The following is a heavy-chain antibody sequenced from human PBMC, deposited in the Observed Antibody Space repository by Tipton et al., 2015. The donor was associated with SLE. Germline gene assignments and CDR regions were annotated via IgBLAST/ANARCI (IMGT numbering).Heavy chain of an antibody. CDR3: TRHDYDDNGYYMHYFDY. J-gene: IGHJ4*02. V-gene: IGHV4-38-2*01. CDR2: ISHSGNT. D-gene: IGHD3-22*01. CDR1: GYSISSGHY. Sequence: TLSLTCAVSGYSISSGHYWGWIRQPPGKGPEWIASISHSGNTYYNPSLKSRVSMSIDTSKNQVFLRLSSVTAADTAVYYCTRHDYDDNGYYMHYFDYWGQGTLVTVSS.